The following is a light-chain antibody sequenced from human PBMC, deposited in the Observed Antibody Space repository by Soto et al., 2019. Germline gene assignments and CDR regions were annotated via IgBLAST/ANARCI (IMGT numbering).Light chain of an antibody. Sequence: SVLTQPASVAGSPGQSITISCTGTSRDVGGYNYVSWYQQHPGKAPKLMIYDVSNRPSGVSNRFSGSKSGNTASLTISGLQAEDEADYYCSSYTSSSTTSFGTGTKVTVL. V-gene: IGLV2-14*01. CDR1: SRDVGGYNY. CDR2: DVS. J-gene: IGLJ1*01. CDR3: SSYTSSSTTS.